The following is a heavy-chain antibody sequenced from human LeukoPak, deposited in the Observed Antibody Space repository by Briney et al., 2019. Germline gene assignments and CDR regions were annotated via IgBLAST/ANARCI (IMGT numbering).Heavy chain of an antibody. CDR3: ARQHGDYRPPYYYYMDV. J-gene: IGHJ6*03. Sequence: SETLSLTCTVSGGSISSYYWSWIRQPPGKGLEWIGHIYYSGSTNYNPSLKSRVTISLDTSKNQFSLKLSSVTAADTAVYYCARQHGDYRPPYYYYMDVWGKGTTVTVSS. CDR2: IYYSGST. CDR1: GGSISSYY. V-gene: IGHV4-59*08. D-gene: IGHD4-17*01.